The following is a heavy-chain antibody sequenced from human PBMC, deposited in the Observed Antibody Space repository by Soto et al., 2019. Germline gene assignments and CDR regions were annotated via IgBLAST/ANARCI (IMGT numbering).Heavy chain of an antibody. CDR3: ARDLGSGWYNY. Sequence: SVKVSCKASGGTFSSYAINWVRQAPGQGLEWMGGIIPIFGTANYAQNFQGRVTIAADESTNTAYMELSSLRSEDTAVYYCARDLGSGWYNYWGQGTLVTVSS. CDR2: IIPIFGTA. V-gene: IGHV1-69*13. J-gene: IGHJ4*02. CDR1: GGTFSSYA. D-gene: IGHD6-19*01.